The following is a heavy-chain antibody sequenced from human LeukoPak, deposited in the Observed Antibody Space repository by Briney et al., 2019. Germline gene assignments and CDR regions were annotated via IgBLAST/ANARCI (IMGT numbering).Heavy chain of an antibody. CDR3: ARDLGIPVHLDY. V-gene: IGHV4-59*01. D-gene: IGHD1-26*01. CDR1: GGSISSYY. J-gene: IGHJ4*02. CDR2: IYYSGST. Sequence: SETLSLTCTVSGGSISSYYWSWIRQPPGKGLEWIGYIYYSGSTNYNPSLKSRVTISVDTSKSQFSLKLSSVTAADTAVYYCARDLGIPVHLDYWGQGTLVTVSS.